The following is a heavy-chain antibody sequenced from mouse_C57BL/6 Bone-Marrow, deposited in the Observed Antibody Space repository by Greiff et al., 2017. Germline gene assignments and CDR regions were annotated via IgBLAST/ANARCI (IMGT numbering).Heavy chain of an antibody. D-gene: IGHD2-4*01. J-gene: IGHJ3*01. V-gene: IGHV5-17*01. CDR3: VYDYDLAWFAY. Sequence: EVHLVESGGGLVKPGGSLRLSCAASGFTFSDYGMHWVRQAPEKGLEWVAYISSGSSTIYYAGTVKGRFTISRDNAKNTLFLLMTSLRSEDTAMYYCVYDYDLAWFAYWGQGTLVTVSA. CDR1: GFTFSDYG. CDR2: ISSGSSTI.